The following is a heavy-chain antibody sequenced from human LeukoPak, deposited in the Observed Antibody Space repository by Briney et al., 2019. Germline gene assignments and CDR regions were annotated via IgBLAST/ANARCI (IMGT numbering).Heavy chain of an antibody. D-gene: IGHD1-26*01. CDR1: GFTFNSYT. CDR3: ARDSGSLPFHL. J-gene: IGHJ1*01. Sequence: QPGRSLRLSCEASGFTFNSYTMQWVRQAPGKGLEWVALISLDGSYKFYADSVKGRFTISRDNSKSTLYLQMSSLRVEDSAVYYCARDSGSLPFHLWGQGTLVTVSS. V-gene: IGHV3-30-3*01. CDR2: ISLDGSYK.